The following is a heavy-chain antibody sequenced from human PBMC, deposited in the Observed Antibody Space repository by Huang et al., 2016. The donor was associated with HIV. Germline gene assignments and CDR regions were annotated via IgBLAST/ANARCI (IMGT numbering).Heavy chain of an antibody. D-gene: IGHD6-13*01. J-gene: IGHJ4*02. CDR3: AKGGSAAAVLDF. Sequence: QVQLVESGGGVVQPGRSLRLSCAASGFTFSSYGMHWVRQAPGKGVEWVEGISYDAKTKYYAESVKGRFSISRDNSKTTVYLQLKSLRVEDTAVYYCAKGGSAAAVLDFWGQGTLVTVSS. CDR2: ISYDAKTK. V-gene: IGHV3-30*18. CDR1: GFTFSSYG.